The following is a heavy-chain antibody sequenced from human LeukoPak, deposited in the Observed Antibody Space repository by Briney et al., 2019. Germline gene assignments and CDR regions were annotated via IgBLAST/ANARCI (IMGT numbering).Heavy chain of an antibody. Sequence: SETLSLTCTVSGGSISSYYWSWIRQPPGKGLEWIGYIYYSGSTNYNPSLKSRVTISVDTSKNQFSLKLSSVTAADTAVYYCARSQALGLLWESDAFDIWGQGTMVTVSS. CDR1: GGSISSYY. D-gene: IGHD2-15*01. J-gene: IGHJ3*02. V-gene: IGHV4-59*01. CDR2: IYYSGST. CDR3: ARSQALGLLWESDAFDI.